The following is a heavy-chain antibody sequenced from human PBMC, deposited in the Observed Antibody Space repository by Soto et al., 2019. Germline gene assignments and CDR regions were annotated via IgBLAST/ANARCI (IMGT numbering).Heavy chain of an antibody. D-gene: IGHD4-4*01. Sequence: QVQLQESGPGLVKPSQTLSLTCTVSGGSISSGDYYWSWIRQPPGKGLEWIGYIYYSGSTYYNPSLKSRVTISVDTSKNQFSLKLSSVTAADTAVYYCARDGPEMTTYYYYGMDVWGQGTTVTVSS. J-gene: IGHJ6*02. CDR3: ARDGPEMTTYYYYGMDV. CDR2: IYYSGST. CDR1: GGSISSGDYY. V-gene: IGHV4-30-4*01.